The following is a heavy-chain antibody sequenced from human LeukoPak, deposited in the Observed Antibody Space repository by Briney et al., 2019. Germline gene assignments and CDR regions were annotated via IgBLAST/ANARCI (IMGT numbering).Heavy chain of an antibody. CDR3: ARGHSSGWYYPSYFDY. CDR2: IHASGST. V-gene: IGHV4-61*02. CDR1: GGSISSGSSNC. J-gene: IGHJ4*02. Sequence: SQTLSLTCTVSGGSISSGSSNCWHWIRQPAGKGLEWTGRIHASGSTNYNPSLKSRVTRSVDTSKNQFSLKLTSVTAADTAVYYCARGHSSGWYYPSYFDYWGQGTLVTVSS. D-gene: IGHD6-19*01.